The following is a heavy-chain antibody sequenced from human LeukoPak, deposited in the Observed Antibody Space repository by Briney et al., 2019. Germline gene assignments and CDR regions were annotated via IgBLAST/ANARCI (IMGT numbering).Heavy chain of an antibody. Sequence: PGGSLRLSCAASGFTFSSYAMSWVRQAPGKGLEWVSAISGSGGSTYYADSVKGRFTVSRDNSKNTLYLQMNSLRAEDTAVYYCAGHYDFWSGYTRYYYYYYGMDVWGQGTTVTVSS. CDR2: ISGSGGST. V-gene: IGHV3-23*01. D-gene: IGHD3-3*01. CDR1: GFTFSSYA. J-gene: IGHJ6*02. CDR3: AGHYDFWSGYTRYYYYYYGMDV.